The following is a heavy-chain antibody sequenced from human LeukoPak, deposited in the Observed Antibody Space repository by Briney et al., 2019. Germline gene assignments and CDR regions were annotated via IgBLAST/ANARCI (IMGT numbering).Heavy chain of an antibody. J-gene: IGHJ6*02. CDR1: GFTFSSYG. CDR2: ISYDGSNK. V-gene: IGHV3-30*18. D-gene: IGHD3-10*01. CDR3: AKEDVVRGVISMDV. Sequence: GGSLRLSCAASGFTFSSYGMHWVRQAPGKGLEWVAVISYDGSNKYYADSVKGRFTISRDNSKNTLYLQMSSLRAEDTAVYYCAKEDVVRGVISMDVWGQGTTVTVSS.